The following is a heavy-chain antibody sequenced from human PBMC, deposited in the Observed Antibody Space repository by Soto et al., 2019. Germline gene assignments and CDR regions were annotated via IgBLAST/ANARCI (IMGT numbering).Heavy chain of an antibody. V-gene: IGHV3-53*04. D-gene: IGHD2-15*01. Sequence: EVQLVESGGGLVQPGGSLRLSCAASGFTVSSNYMSWVRQAPGKGLEWVSVIYSGGSTYYADSVKGRFTISRHNSKNTLYLQMNSLRAVDTAVYYCARGVVAATAEYFQHWGQGTLVTVSS. J-gene: IGHJ1*01. CDR3: ARGVVAATAEYFQH. CDR2: IYSGGST. CDR1: GFTVSSNY.